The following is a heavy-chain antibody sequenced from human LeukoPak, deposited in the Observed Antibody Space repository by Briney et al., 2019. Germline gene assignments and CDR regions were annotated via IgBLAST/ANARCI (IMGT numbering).Heavy chain of an antibody. CDR2: IIPILGIA. CDR3: ASGRRIGYCSSTSCYAFDP. Sequence: SVKVSCKASGGTFSSYAISWVRQAPGQGLEWMGRIIPILGIANYAQKFQGRVTITADKSTSTAYMELSSLRSEDTAVYYCASGRRIGYCSSTSCYAFDPWGQGTLVTVSS. D-gene: IGHD2-2*01. V-gene: IGHV1-69*04. CDR1: GGTFSSYA. J-gene: IGHJ5*02.